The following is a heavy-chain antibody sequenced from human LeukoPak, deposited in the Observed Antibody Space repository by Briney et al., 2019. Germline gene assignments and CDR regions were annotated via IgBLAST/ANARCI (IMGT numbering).Heavy chain of an antibody. CDR1: GFTFSSYA. CDR3: AKRYSSGWGDAFDI. CDR2: ISYDGSNK. D-gene: IGHD6-19*01. Sequence: GGSLRVSCAASGFTFSSYAMHWVRQAPGKGLEWVAVISYDGSNKYYADSVKGRFTISRDNSKNTLYLQMNSLRAEDTAVYYCAKRYSSGWGDAFDIWGQGTMVTVSS. J-gene: IGHJ3*02. V-gene: IGHV3-30*04.